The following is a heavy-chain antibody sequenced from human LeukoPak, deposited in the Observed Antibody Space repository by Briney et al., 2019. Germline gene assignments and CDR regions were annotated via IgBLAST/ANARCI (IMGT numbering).Heavy chain of an antibody. CDR3: AKGTYCSGGDCYLFDY. V-gene: IGHV3-23*01. CDR2: ISGSGGST. D-gene: IGHD2-15*01. CDR1: GFSFSSFA. J-gene: IGHJ4*02. Sequence: GGSLRLSCAASGFSFSSFAMTWVRQAPGKGLEWVSVISGSGGSTYYTDSVKGRFTISSDNSKNTLYLQMNSLRAEDTAVYYCAKGTYCSGGDCYLFDYWGQGTLVTVSS.